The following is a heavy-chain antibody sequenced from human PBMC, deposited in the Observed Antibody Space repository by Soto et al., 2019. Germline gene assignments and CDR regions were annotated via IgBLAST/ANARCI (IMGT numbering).Heavy chain of an antibody. V-gene: IGHV4-4*07. D-gene: IGHD3-3*01. CDR1: GGSISSYY. CDR3: AREGRGFLEWFYYYGMDI. J-gene: IGHJ6*02. CDR2: IYTSGST. Sequence: SETLSLTCTVSGGSISSYYWSWIRQPAGKGLEWIGRIYTSGSTNYNPSLKSRVTMSVDTSKNQFSLKLSSVTAADTAVYYCAREGRGFLEWFYYYGMDIWGQGTTVTVSS.